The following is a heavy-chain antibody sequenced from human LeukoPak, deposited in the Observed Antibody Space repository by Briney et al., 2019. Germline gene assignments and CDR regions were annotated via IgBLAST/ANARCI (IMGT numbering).Heavy chain of an antibody. CDR3: ARAGDILLVSYFHYYGMDV. CDR2: ISSSSSYI. J-gene: IGHJ6*02. V-gene: IGHV3-21*01. D-gene: IGHD7-27*01. CDR1: GFTFSSYS. Sequence: PGGSLRLSCAASGFTFSSYSMNWVRQAPGKGLEWVSSISSSSSYIYYADSVKGRFAVSRDNAKNSLYLQMNSLRADDTAVYYCARAGDILLVSYFHYYGMDVWGQGTTVIVSS.